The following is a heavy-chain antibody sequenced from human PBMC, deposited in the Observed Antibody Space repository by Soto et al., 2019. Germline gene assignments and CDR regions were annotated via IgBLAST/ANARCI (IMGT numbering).Heavy chain of an antibody. J-gene: IGHJ2*01. D-gene: IGHD3-16*02. CDR2: ISDNGGTT. CDR3: PEEDGIRVVVPVSAFLLNRSSDL. Sequence: KGLKWVSSISDNGGTTYYADSVKGRFTISRDNSKNTLYLQMNSLRAEDTAVYFFPEEDGIRVVVPVSAFLLNRSSDL. V-gene: IGHV3-23*01.